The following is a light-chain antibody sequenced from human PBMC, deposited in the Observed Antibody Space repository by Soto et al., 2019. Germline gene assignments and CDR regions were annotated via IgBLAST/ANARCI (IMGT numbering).Light chain of an antibody. CDR1: SSDVGGYNY. Sequence: QSALTQPPSASGSPGQSVTISCTGTSSDVGGYNYVSWLQQHPGKAPKVIIYGVANRPSGVPDRFSGSKSGNTASLTVSGLQAEDEADYYCSSYAGSNNFVFGTGTKLTVL. J-gene: IGLJ1*01. V-gene: IGLV2-8*01. CDR3: SSYAGSNNFV. CDR2: GVA.